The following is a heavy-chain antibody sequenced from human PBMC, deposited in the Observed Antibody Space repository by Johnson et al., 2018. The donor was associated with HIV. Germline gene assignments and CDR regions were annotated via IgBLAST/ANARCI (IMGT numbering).Heavy chain of an antibody. CDR1: GFTFSSYP. CDR3: ARERGYYGNPAFDI. J-gene: IGHJ3*02. D-gene: IGHD4-11*01. V-gene: IGHV3-30-3*01. Sequence: ESGGGVVQPGRSLRLSCAASGFTFSSYPLHWVRQAPGKGLEWVAVLSYDGSNKFYTDSVKGRFSISRDNSKNTLYLQMNSLRTEDTAVYYCARERGYYGNPAFDIWGQGTMVTVSS. CDR2: LSYDGSNK.